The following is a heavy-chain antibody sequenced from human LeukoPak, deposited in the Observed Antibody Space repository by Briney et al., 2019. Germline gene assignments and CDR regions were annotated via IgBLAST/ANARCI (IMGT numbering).Heavy chain of an antibody. CDR2: ISWNSGSI. V-gene: IGHV3-9*01. CDR1: AFTFDDYA. J-gene: IGHJ4*02. D-gene: IGHD6-13*01. CDR3: ASSRGTSTAKFDY. Sequence: GGSLRLSCVASAFTFDDYAMHWVRHAPGKGLEWVSHISWNSGSIAYADSVKGRFTISRDNAKNSLYLQMNSLRPEDTALYYCASSRGTSTAKFDYWGQGTLVTVSS.